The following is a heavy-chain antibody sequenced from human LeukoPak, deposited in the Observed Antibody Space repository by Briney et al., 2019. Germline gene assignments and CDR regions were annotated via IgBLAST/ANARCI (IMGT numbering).Heavy chain of an antibody. CDR2: TYYRSKWNS. CDR3: ASGWALGS. Sequence: SQTLSLTCAISGDSVSSNSAAWNWFRQSPSRGLEWLGRTYYRSKWNSDYAASVRGRISINPDTSKNHSSLQLNSVTPEDTAVYFCASGWALGSWGQGTLVTVSS. CDR1: GDSVSSNSAA. D-gene: IGHD6-19*01. J-gene: IGHJ4*02. V-gene: IGHV6-1*01.